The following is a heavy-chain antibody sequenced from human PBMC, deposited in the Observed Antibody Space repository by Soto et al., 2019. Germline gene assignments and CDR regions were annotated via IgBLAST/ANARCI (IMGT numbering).Heavy chain of an antibody. Sequence: PGGSLSLSWAASGCTFRGYGMHWVRQAPDKGLEWVATVWFDGSNKYYGDPVKGRFTISRDNSKNTLYLQMNSLRVEDTAVYYCATDYYYDASGYVPPDFWGQGTLVNSPQ. V-gene: IGHV3-33*01. CDR3: ATDYYYDASGYVPPDF. CDR2: VWFDGSNK. D-gene: IGHD3-22*01. J-gene: IGHJ4*02. CDR1: GCTFRGYG.